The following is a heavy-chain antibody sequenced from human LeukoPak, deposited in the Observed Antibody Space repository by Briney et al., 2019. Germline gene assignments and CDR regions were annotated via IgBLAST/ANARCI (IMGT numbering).Heavy chain of an antibody. D-gene: IGHD1-26*01. V-gene: IGHV3-15*05. Sequence: RFTISRDDSKNTLYLQMNSLKTEDTAVYYCTTEIRCELVDVAQWGQGTLVTVSS. J-gene: IGHJ4*02. CDR3: TTEIRCELVDVAQ.